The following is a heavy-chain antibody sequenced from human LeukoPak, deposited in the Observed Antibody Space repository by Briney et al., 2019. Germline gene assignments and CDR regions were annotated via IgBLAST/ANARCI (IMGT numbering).Heavy chain of an antibody. CDR3: ARAGPNDHRFDY. CDR1: EFMLTNYA. J-gene: IGHJ4*02. Sequence: PGGSLRLSCAASEFMLTNYAMHWVRLAPGKGLEWVAVISYHGTSKYYADSVKGRFTISRDISRNTLYLQMDSLRAEDTAVYYCARAGPNDHRFDYWGQGTLVTVSS. V-gene: IGHV3-30-3*01. CDR2: ISYHGTSK. D-gene: IGHD1-1*01.